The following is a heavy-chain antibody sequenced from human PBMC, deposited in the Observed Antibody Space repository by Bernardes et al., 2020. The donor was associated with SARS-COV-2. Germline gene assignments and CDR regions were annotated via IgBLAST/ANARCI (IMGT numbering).Heavy chain of an antibody. J-gene: IGHJ4*02. CDR2: IWYDGSNK. V-gene: IGHV3-33*08. D-gene: IGHD3-3*01. CDR3: AREDGTYDFWSGYSLDY. CDR1: GFTFSSYG. Sequence: GGSLRLSCAASGFTFSSYGMHWVRQAPGKGLEWVAVIWYDGSNKYYADSVKGRFTISRDNSKNTLYLQMNSLRAEDTAVYYCAREDGTYDFWSGYSLDYWGQGTLVTVSS.